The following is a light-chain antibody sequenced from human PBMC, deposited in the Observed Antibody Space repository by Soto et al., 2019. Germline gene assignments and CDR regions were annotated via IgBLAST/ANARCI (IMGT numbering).Light chain of an antibody. CDR2: GNN. Sequence: QSVLTQPPSASGAPGQTVTIPCTGSSSNIGTGYDVQWYQQLPGTAPKLLIYGNNNRPSGVPDRFSGSKSGTSASLAITGLQAEDEADYYCQSFDGRLSGSVFGTGTKLTVL. V-gene: IGLV1-40*01. CDR3: QSFDGRLSGSV. J-gene: IGLJ1*01. CDR1: SSNIGTGYD.